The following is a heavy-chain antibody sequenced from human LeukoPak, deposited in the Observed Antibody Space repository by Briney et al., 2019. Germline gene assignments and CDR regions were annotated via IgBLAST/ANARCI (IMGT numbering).Heavy chain of an antibody. V-gene: IGHV3-23*01. CDR3: AKAIGLRTLFDY. Sequence: GGSLRLSCAASGFTFSSYAMSWVRQAPGKGLEWVSAISGSGGSTYYADSVKGRFTISRDNSKNTLYLQMNGLRAEDTAVYYCAKAIGLRTLFDYWGQGTLVTVSS. J-gene: IGHJ4*02. CDR1: GFTFSSYA. D-gene: IGHD2/OR15-2a*01. CDR2: ISGSGGST.